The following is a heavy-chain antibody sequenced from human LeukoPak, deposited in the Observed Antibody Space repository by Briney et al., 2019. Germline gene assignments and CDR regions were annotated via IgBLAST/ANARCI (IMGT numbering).Heavy chain of an antibody. J-gene: IGHJ2*01. V-gene: IGHV3-53*05. D-gene: IGHD2-2*01. CDR2: IYSGGST. CDR3: AKEKVLFAMEAWYFDL. Sequence: GGSLRLSCAASGFTVNSNYMIWVRQAPGKGLEWVSVIYSGGSTHYADSVEGRFTISRDNSKNTLYLQMNSLRVEDTAVYYCAKEKVLFAMEAWYFDLWGRGTLVTVSS. CDR1: GFTVNSNY.